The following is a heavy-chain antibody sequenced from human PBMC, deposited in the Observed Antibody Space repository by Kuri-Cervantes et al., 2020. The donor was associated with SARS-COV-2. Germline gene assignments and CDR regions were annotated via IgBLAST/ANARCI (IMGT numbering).Heavy chain of an antibody. CDR3: AKDQHGIVVVVAAIDY. CDR1: GFTFSNYV. V-gene: IGHV3-23*01. J-gene: IGHJ4*02. Sequence: GESLKISCAASGFTFSNYVMNWVRQAPGKGLEWVSGISGTGGSTYYADSVKGRFTISRDNSKNTLYLQMNSLRAEDTAVYYCAKDQHGIVVVVAAIDYWGQGTLVTVSS. CDR2: ISGTGGST. D-gene: IGHD2-15*01.